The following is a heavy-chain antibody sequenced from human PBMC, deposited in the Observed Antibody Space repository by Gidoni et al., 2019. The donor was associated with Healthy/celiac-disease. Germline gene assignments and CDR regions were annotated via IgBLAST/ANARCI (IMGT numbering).Heavy chain of an antibody. CDR1: GGSISSGSYY. D-gene: IGHD2-2*01. J-gene: IGHJ4*02. V-gene: IGHV4-61*02. CDR2: IYTSGST. Sequence: QVQLQESGPGLVKPSQTLSLTCTVSGGSISSGSYYWSWIRQPAGKGLEWIGRIYTSGSTNYNPSLKSRVTISVDTSKNQFSLKLSSVTAADTAVYYCARQSCSSTSCYPFDYWGQGTLVTVSS. CDR3: ARQSCSSTSCYPFDY.